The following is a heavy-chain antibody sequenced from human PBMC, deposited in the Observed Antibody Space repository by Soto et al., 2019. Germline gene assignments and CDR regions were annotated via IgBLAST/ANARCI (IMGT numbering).Heavy chain of an antibody. J-gene: IGHJ6*02. D-gene: IGHD5-18*01. Sequence: SVKVSCKASGGTFSSYAIGWVRQAPGQGLEWMGGIIPIFGTANYAQKFQGRVTITADESTSTAYMELSSLRSEDAAVYYCARDQRGYSYGWGWYYYYGMDVWGQGTTVTVSS. CDR2: IIPIFGTA. CDR3: ARDQRGYSYGWGWYYYYGMDV. V-gene: IGHV1-69*13. CDR1: GGTFSSYA.